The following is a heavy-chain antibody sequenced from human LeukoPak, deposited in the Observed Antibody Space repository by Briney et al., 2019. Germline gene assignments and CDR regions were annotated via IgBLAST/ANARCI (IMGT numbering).Heavy chain of an antibody. Sequence: QSGGSLRLSCAASGFTFSSYSMNWVRQAPGKGLVWVSRINRDGSSTSYADSVKGRFTISRDNAKNTLNLQMNSLRAEDMAVYYCARASGSYSFDYWGQGNLVTVSS. J-gene: IGHJ4*02. V-gene: IGHV3-74*01. CDR3: ARASGSYSFDY. D-gene: IGHD1-26*01. CDR2: INRDGSST. CDR1: GFTFSSYS.